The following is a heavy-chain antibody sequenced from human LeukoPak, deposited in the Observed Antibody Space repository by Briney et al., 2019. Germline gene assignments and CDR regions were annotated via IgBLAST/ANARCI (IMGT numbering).Heavy chain of an antibody. Sequence: GGSLRLACAASGFPFSNYAMNWVRQAPGKGLEWVSSISERGDKTDYAGSVRGRFTISRENSQNTLYLQTNSLRVEDTALYYCAKQWVDCWGQGTLVTVSS. CDR1: GFPFSNYA. D-gene: IGHD1-26*01. CDR2: ISERGDKT. J-gene: IGHJ4*02. CDR3: AKQWVDC. V-gene: IGHV3-23*01.